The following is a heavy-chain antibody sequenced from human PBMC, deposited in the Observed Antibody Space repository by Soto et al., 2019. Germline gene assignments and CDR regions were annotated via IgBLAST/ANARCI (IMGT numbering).Heavy chain of an antibody. Sequence: SETLSLTCTVSGGSISSYYWSWIRQPAGKGLEWIGRIYTSGSTNYNPSLKSRVTMSADTSKNQFSLKLSSVTAADTAVYYCARGSTMKTLGPREYYYYYGMDVWGQGTTVTVSS. D-gene: IGHD3-22*01. V-gene: IGHV4-4*07. J-gene: IGHJ6*02. CDR3: ARGSTMKTLGPREYYYYYGMDV. CDR2: IYTSGST. CDR1: GGSISSYY.